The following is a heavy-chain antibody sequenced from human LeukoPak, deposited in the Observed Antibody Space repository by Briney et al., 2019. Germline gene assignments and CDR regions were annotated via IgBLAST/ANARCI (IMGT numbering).Heavy chain of an antibody. J-gene: IGHJ5*02. CDR2: IWYDGSNK. V-gene: IGHV3-33*01. D-gene: IGHD6-13*01. CDR1: GFTFSSYA. Sequence: GRSLRLSCAASGFTFSSYAMHWVRQAPGKGLDWVALIWYDGSNKYYADSVTGRFTISRDNSKNTVYLQMNSLRAEDTAVYYCASAIAAAGTYNWFDPWGQGTLVTVSS. CDR3: ASAIAAAGTYNWFDP.